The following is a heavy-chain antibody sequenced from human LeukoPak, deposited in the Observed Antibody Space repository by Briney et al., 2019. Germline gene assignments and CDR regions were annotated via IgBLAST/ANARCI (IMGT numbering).Heavy chain of an antibody. J-gene: IGHJ4*02. CDR3: AKDNYDFWSGYHGYYFDY. V-gene: IGHV3-33*06. D-gene: IGHD3-3*01. CDR2: IWYDGSNK. CDR1: GFTFSSYG. Sequence: GGSLRLSCAASGFTFSSYGMHWVCQAPGKGLEWVAVIWYDGSNKYYADSVKGRFTISRDNSKNTLYLQMNSLRAEDTAVYYCAKDNYDFWSGYHGYYFDYWGQGTLVTVSS.